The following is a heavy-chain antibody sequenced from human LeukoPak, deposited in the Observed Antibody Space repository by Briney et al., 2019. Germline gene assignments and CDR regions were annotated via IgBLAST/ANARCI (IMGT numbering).Heavy chain of an antibody. D-gene: IGHD5-18*01. J-gene: IGHJ4*02. V-gene: IGHV3-53*01. CDR3: ARDHRGYSYGYGLYFDY. Sequence: GGSLRLSCAASGFTVSSNYVSWVRQAPGKGLEWVSVIYSGGSTYYADSVKGRFTISRDNSKNTLYLQMNSLRAEDTAVYYCARDHRGYSYGYGLYFDYWGQGTLVTVSS. CDR1: GFTVSSNY. CDR2: IYSGGST.